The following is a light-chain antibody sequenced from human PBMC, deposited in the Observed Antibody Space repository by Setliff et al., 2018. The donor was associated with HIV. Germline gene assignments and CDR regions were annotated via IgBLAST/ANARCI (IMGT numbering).Light chain of an antibody. Sequence: QSVLAQPASVSGSLGQSITVSCTGTSSDIGAFDFVSWYRQHPGKAPELMIYDVTNRPSGVSHRFSGSKSGNTASLTISGLQAEDEADYYCASYANSDVFSFGSGTRSPS. V-gene: IGLV2-14*03. CDR3: ASYANSDVFS. J-gene: IGLJ1*01. CDR1: SSDIGAFDF. CDR2: DVT.